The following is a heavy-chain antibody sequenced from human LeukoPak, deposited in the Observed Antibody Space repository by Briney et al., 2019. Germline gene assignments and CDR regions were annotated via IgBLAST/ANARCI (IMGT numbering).Heavy chain of an antibody. CDR2: ISTSGNT. D-gene: IGHD6-13*01. CDR1: GDSITRGIYY. Sequence: SETLSLTCTVSGDSITRGIYYWSWIRQPAGKGLEWIGRISTSGNTNHNPSLESRVTISVDTSKNQFSLKLSSVTAADTAVYYCARDYSLIDPWGQGTLVTVSS. CDR3: ARDYSLIDP. J-gene: IGHJ5*02. V-gene: IGHV4-61*02.